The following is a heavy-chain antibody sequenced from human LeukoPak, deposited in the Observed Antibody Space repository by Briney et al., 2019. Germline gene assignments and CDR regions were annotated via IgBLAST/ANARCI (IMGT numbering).Heavy chain of an antibody. D-gene: IGHD4-23*01. CDR3: TRSFGGSGDY. CDR2: INTDGSVT. J-gene: IGHJ4*02. Sequence: GGSLRLSCAVSGFTFGDYWMHWVRQASGKGLVWISRINTDGSVTDYADSVKGRFTISRDNAKNTLYLQMNSLITEDTALYYCTRSFGGSGDYWGQGTLVTVSS. CDR1: GFTFGDYW. V-gene: IGHV3-74*01.